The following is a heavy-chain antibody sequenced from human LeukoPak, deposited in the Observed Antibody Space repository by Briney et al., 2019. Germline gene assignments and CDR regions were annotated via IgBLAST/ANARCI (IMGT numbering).Heavy chain of an antibody. V-gene: IGHV4-38-2*02. CDR3: ARALHYFETSGYTFDY. J-gene: IGHJ4*02. Sequence: KASETLSLTCTVSGDSISSDYYWAWIRQPPGKGLEWIGSAYHRGGPHYNPSLRSRVTILVDTSENQLSLELSSVTAADTAVYYCARALHYFETSGYTFDYWGQGSLVTVSS. CDR1: GDSISSDYY. CDR2: AYHRGGP. D-gene: IGHD3-22*01.